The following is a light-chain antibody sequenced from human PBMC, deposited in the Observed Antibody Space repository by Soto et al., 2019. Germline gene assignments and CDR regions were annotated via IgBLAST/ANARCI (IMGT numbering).Light chain of an antibody. V-gene: IGLV2-23*01. J-gene: IGLJ1*01. Sequence: LTQPASVSGSPGQSITISCTGTSSDVGSYNLVSWYQQHPGKAPKLMIYEGSKRPSGVSNRFSGSKSGNTASLTISGLQAEDEADYYCCSYAGSSFYVFGTGTKVTVL. CDR1: SSDVGSYNL. CDR2: EGS. CDR3: CSYAGSSFYV.